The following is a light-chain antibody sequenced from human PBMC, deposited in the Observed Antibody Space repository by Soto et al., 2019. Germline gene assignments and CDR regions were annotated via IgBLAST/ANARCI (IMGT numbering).Light chain of an antibody. CDR2: DAS. CDR3: QQRSNWPST. CDR1: QRVSSY. Sequence: EIVLTQSPATLTLSPGERAALSCRASQRVSSYLAWYQQKPGQAPRLLIYDASKRATGIPARFSGSGSGTEFTLTISSLEPEDFAVYFCQQRSNWPSTFGGGTKVEI. V-gene: IGKV3-11*01. J-gene: IGKJ4*01.